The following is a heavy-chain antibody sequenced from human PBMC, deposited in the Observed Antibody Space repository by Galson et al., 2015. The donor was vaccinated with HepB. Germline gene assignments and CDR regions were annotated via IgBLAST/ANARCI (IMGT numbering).Heavy chain of an antibody. V-gene: IGHV4-39*01. Sequence: SETLSLTCTVSGGSISSSSYYWGWIRQPPGKGLEWIGSIYYSGSTYYNPSLKSRVTISVDTSKNQFSLKLSSVTAADTAVYYCARGRIQLWLSYAFDIWGQGTMVTVSS. CDR2: IYYSGST. D-gene: IGHD5-18*01. CDR3: ARGRIQLWLSYAFDI. J-gene: IGHJ3*02. CDR1: GGSISSSSYY.